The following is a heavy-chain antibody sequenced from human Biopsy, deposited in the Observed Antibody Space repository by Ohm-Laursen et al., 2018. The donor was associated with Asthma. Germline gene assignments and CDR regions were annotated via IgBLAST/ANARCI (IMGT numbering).Heavy chain of an antibody. D-gene: IGHD2-15*01. CDR3: ARLADCSGGACYSYGWFDP. CDR2: VSQTGSN. J-gene: IGHJ5*02. V-gene: IGHV4-59*11. CDR1: GGSIRSHD. Sequence: GTLSLTCSVSGGSIRSHDWTWIRLPSGKGLEYIGDVSQTGSNNYNPYVKSRITMSLDTSKNQFSLRLTSVTAADTAVYYCARLADCSGGACYSYGWFDPWGQGTRVTVSS.